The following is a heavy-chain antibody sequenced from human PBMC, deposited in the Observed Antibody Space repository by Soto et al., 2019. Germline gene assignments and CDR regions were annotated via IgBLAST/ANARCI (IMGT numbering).Heavy chain of an antibody. J-gene: IGHJ4*02. CDR1: GYTLTDNY. CDR3: ARSLTTLTTVLDY. D-gene: IGHD4-17*01. CDR2: INPNGGT. Sequence: QVQLVQSGAEVKRPGASVKVSCKASGYTLTDNYMHWVREAPGQGLEWMGWINPNGGTNYAQKFQGSVTMTRDTSISTAYMELSRLRADDTAVYYCARSLTTLTTVLDYWGQGTLVTVSS. V-gene: IGHV1-2*02.